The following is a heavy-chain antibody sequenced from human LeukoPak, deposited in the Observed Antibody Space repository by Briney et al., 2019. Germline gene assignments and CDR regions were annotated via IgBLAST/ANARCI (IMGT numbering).Heavy chain of an antibody. J-gene: IGHJ4*02. CDR2: ISSSGSTI. CDR3: ARGGSSGRYDYFDY. V-gene: IGHV3-48*03. CDR1: GFTFSSYA. D-gene: IGHD6-19*01. Sequence: GGSLRLSRAASGFTFSSYAMGWVRQAPGKGLEWVLYISSSGSTIYYTDSVKGRFTISRDNAKNLLYLPMNSLRAEDTAVYYCARGGSSGRYDYFDYWGQGTLVTVSS.